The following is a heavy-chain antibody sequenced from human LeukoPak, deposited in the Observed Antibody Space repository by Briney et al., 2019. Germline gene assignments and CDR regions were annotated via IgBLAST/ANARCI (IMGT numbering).Heavy chain of an antibody. CDR3: AKSGPYCSSTSCSPDY. CDR2: ISWNSGSI. J-gene: IGHJ4*02. D-gene: IGHD2-2*01. Sequence: GRSLRLSCAASGFTFDDYAMHWVRQAPGKGLEWVSGISWNSGSIGYADSVRGRFTISRDNAKKSLYLQMNSLRAEDTALYYCAKSGPYCSSTSCSPDYWGQGTLVTVSS. CDR1: GFTFDDYA. V-gene: IGHV3-9*01.